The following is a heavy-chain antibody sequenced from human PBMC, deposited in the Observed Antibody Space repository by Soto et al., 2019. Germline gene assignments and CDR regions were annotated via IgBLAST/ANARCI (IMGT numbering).Heavy chain of an antibody. D-gene: IGHD3-10*01. CDR1: GFTFSSYS. J-gene: IGHJ4*02. V-gene: IGHV3-21*01. Sequence: EVQLVESGGGLVKPGGSLRLSCAASGFTFSSYSMNWVRQAPGKGLEWVSSISSSSSYIYYADSVKGRFTISRDNAKNSLYLQMNSLRAEDTAVYYCARVSGSGSNFGYWGQGTLVTVSS. CDR2: ISSSSSYI. CDR3: ARVSGSGSNFGY.